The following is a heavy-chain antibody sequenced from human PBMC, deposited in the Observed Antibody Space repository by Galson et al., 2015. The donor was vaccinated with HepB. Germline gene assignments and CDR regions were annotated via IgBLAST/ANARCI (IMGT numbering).Heavy chain of an antibody. D-gene: IGHD5-12*01. Sequence: ETLSLTCSASHGSINNYYWSWIRQSPGNRLEWIGYIYYNGDTTYNPSLGYRVGMSVDTSINQVSLWLTSVTAADTAVYYCARHPGRGSVGYAFDLWGQGTLVTVSA. V-gene: IGHV4-59*08. CDR1: HGSINNYY. CDR3: ARHPGRGSVGYAFDL. CDR2: IYYNGDT. J-gene: IGHJ4*02.